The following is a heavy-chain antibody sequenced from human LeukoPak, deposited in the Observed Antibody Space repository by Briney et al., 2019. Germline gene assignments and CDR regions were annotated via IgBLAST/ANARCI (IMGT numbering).Heavy chain of an antibody. D-gene: IGHD3-10*01. J-gene: IGHJ6*03. Sequence: GGSLRLSCAASGFTFSEYYMTWIRQAPGKGLEWVSYISSSGSSMYYADSVKGRFTISRDNANNSLYPQMNSLRAEDTAVYYCARVAGSTLYYYSYYMDVWGKGTTVTVSS. CDR3: ARVAGSTLYYYSYYMDV. V-gene: IGHV3-11*01. CDR2: ISSSGSSM. CDR1: GFTFSEYY.